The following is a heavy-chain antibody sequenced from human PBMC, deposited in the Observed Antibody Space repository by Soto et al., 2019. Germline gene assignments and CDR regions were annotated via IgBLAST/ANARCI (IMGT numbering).Heavy chain of an antibody. J-gene: IGHJ4*02. CDR1: GFTFSDYA. Sequence: EVQLLESGGGLVQPGGSLRLSCAASGFTFSDYAMSWVRQAPGKGLEWVSVISGSGGSTYYADSMKGRFTISRDNSKNTLYLQMNSLRAEDTAVYYCAKPNLYCSSTSCYDYWGQGTLVTVSS. V-gene: IGHV3-23*01. CDR2: ISGSGGST. D-gene: IGHD2-2*01. CDR3: AKPNLYCSSTSCYDY.